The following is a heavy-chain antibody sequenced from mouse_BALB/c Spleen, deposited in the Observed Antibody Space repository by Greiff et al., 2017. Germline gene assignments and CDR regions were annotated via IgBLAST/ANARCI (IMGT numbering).Heavy chain of an antibody. CDR3: ARGKISAY. Sequence: EVKLVESGGGLVKPGGSLKLSCAASGFTFSDYYMYWVRQTPEKRLEWVATISDGGSYTYYPDSVKGRFTISRDNAKNNLYLQMSSLKSEDTAMYYCARGKISAYWGQGTLVTVSA. CDR1: GFTFSDYY. J-gene: IGHJ3*01. CDR2: ISDGGSYT. V-gene: IGHV5-4*02.